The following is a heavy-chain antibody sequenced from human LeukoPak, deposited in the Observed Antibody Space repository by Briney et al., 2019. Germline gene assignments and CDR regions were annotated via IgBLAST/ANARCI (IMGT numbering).Heavy chain of an antibody. CDR1: GFTFSSYS. D-gene: IGHD1-26*01. J-gene: IGHJ4*02. V-gene: IGHV3-21*01. CDR2: ISSSSSYI. Sequence: PGGSLRLSCAASGFTFSSYSMNWVRQAPGKGLEWVSSISSSSSYIYYADSVKGRFTISRDNAKNSLYLQMNSLRAEDTAVYYCARGLPGSYYVFDYWGQGTLVTVSS. CDR3: ARGLPGSYYVFDY.